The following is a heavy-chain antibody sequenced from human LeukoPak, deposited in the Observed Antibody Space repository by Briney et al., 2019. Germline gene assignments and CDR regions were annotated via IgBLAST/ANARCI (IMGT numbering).Heavy chain of an antibody. V-gene: IGHV3-21*01. D-gene: IGHD1-14*01. CDR2: ISSSSSYI. Sequence: GGSLRLSCAASGFTFSSYAMHWVRQAPGKGLEWVSSISSSSSYIYYAESVKGRFTISRDNAENSLYLQMSSLRAEDTAVYYYARRNPSDRNDAFDLWGQGTMVTVSS. CDR1: GFTFSSYA. CDR3: ARRNPSDRNDAFDL. J-gene: IGHJ3*01.